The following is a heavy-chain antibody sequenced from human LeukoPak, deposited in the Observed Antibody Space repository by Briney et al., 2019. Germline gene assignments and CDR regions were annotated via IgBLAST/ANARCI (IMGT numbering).Heavy chain of an antibody. V-gene: IGHV3-21*01. Sequence: PGGSLRLSCAASGFTFSSYAMSWVRQAPGKGLEWVSSISSSSSYIYYADSVKGRFTISRDNAKNSLYLQMNSLRAEDTAVYYCARAEGIMITFGGVEFDYWGQGTLVTVSS. CDR2: ISSSSSYI. J-gene: IGHJ4*02. CDR1: GFTFSSYA. D-gene: IGHD3-16*01. CDR3: ARAEGIMITFGGVEFDY.